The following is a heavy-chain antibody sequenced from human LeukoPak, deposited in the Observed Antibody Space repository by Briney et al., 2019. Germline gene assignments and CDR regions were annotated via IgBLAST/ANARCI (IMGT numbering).Heavy chain of an antibody. CDR2: IYHSGST. J-gene: IGHJ5*02. CDR3: AREGYCSGGSCDNWFDP. Sequence: SETLSLTCAVSGGSISSGGYSWSWIRQPPGKGLEWIGYIYHSGSTYYNPSFKSRVTISVDRSKNQFSLNLSSVTAADTAVYYCAREGYCSGGSCDNWFDPWGQGTLVTVSP. V-gene: IGHV4-30-2*01. D-gene: IGHD2-15*01. CDR1: GGSISSGGYS.